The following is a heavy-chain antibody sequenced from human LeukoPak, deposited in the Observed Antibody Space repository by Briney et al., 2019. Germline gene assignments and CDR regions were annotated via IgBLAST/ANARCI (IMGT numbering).Heavy chain of an antibody. Sequence: GGSLRLSCAASGFTFSSYWMSWVRQAPGKGLEWVAVISYDGSNKDYADSVKGRFIISRDNSKNTLYLQMSSLRAEDTAVYYCARGGRAYNYALAYWGQGTLVTISS. J-gene: IGHJ4*02. D-gene: IGHD5-18*01. V-gene: IGHV3-30-3*01. CDR1: GFTFSSYW. CDR2: ISYDGSNK. CDR3: ARGGRAYNYALAY.